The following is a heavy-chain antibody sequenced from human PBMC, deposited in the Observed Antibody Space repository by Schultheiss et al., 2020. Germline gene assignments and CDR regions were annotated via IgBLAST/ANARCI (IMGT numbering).Heavy chain of an antibody. J-gene: IGHJ4*02. D-gene: IGHD6-13*01. CDR1: GGSISSGGYS. Sequence: TLSLTCAVSGGSISSGGYSWSWIRQPPGKGLEWIGYIYHSGSTYYNPSLKSRVTISVDTSKNQFSLKLSSVTAADTAVYYCARHDSSYSSSWYYFDYWGQGTLVTVSS. CDR2: IYHSGST. CDR3: ARHDSSYSSSWYYFDY. V-gene: IGHV4-30-2*03.